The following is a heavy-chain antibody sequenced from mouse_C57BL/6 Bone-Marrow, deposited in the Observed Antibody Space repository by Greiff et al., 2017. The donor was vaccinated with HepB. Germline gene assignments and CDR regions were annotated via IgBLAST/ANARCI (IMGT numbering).Heavy chain of an antibody. Sequence: EVQLQESGGDLVKPGGSLKLSCAASGFTFSSYGMSWVRQTPDKRLEWVATISSGGSYTYYPDSVKGRFTISRDNAKNTLYLQMSSLQSEDTAMYYCARPPYYSNYPYYYAMDYWGQGTSVTVSS. D-gene: IGHD2-5*01. V-gene: IGHV5-6*01. J-gene: IGHJ4*01. CDR2: ISSGGSYT. CDR3: ARPPYYSNYPYYYAMDY. CDR1: GFTFSSYG.